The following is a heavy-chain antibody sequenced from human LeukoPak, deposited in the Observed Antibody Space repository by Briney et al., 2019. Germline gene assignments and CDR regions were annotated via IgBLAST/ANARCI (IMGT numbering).Heavy chain of an antibody. V-gene: IGHV4-34*01. Sequence: SETLSLTCAVYGGSFSGYYWSWIRQPPGKGLEWIGEIDHSGSTNYNPSLKSRVTISVDTSKNQFSLKLGSVTAADTAVYYCARSYDSSGYYYGPQGYWGQGTLVTVSS. CDR3: ARSYDSSGYYYGPQGY. CDR2: IDHSGST. D-gene: IGHD3-22*01. J-gene: IGHJ4*02. CDR1: GGSFSGYY.